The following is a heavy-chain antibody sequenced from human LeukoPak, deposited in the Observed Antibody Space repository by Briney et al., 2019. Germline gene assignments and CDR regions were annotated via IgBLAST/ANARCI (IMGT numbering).Heavy chain of an antibody. J-gene: IGHJ4*02. V-gene: IGHV4-4*07. CDR3: ARGGKATVVTM. CDR2: IYSSGSH. D-gene: IGHD4-23*01. Sequence: SETLSLTCTVSGGSINSYYWSWIRQPAGKGLEWIGRIYSSGSHNYKPSLKSRVSMSVDTSKNQFSLKLTSVTAADTAVYYCARGGKATVVTMWGQGILVTVSS. CDR1: GGSINSYY.